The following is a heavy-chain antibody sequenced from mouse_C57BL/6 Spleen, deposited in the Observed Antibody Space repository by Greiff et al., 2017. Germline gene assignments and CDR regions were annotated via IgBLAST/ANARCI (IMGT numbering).Heavy chain of an antibody. Sequence: DVKLVESGPGLVKPSQSLSLTCSVTGYSITSGYYWNWIRQFPGNKLEWMGYISYDGRNNYNPSLKNRISITRDTSKNQFFLKLNSVTTEDTATYYCAREGNHFDYWGQGTTLTVSS. V-gene: IGHV3-6*01. CDR2: ISYDGRN. J-gene: IGHJ2*01. CDR3: AREGNHFDY. D-gene: IGHD2-1*01. CDR1: GYSITSGYY.